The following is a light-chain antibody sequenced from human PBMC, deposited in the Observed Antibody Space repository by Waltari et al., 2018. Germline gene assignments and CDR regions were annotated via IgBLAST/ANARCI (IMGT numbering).Light chain of an antibody. V-gene: IGKV4-1*01. CDR3: HQYYYPPYT. Sequence: DIVMAQSPDSLAVSLGERATISCKSSHNVLYSSNNKNYLSWYQQKPGQPPKLLISWASTRDSGVPDLVSGSGSGTDCTLAIISLQAEDVAVYYCHQYYYPPYTFGQGTRLEIK. CDR1: HNVLYSSNNKNY. CDR2: WAS. J-gene: IGKJ2*01.